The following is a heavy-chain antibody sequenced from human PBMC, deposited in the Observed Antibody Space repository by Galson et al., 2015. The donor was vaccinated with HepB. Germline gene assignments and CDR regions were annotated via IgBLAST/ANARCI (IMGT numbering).Heavy chain of an antibody. V-gene: IGHV1-46*01. CDR3: AVSALDY. J-gene: IGHJ4*02. CDR1: GYTFTSYY. Sequence: SVKVSCKASGYTFTSYYMHWVRQAPGQGLEWMGIINPSGGSTASAQKFRSRLTMTWDTSTSTAYMELSSLRSEDTAVYYCAVSALDYWGQGTLVTVSS. CDR2: INPSGGST. D-gene: IGHD2-2*01.